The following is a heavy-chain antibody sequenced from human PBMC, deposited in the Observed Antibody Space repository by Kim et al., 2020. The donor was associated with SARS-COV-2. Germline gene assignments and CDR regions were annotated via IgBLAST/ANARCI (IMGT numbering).Heavy chain of an antibody. J-gene: IGHJ6*01. CDR2: IYYSGST. V-gene: IGHV4-59*01. D-gene: IGHD1-26*01. Sequence: SETLSLTCTVSGGSISSYYWSWIRQPPGKGLEWIGYIYYSGSTNYNPSLKSRVTISVDTSKNQFPLKLSSVTAADTAAFYCSSRSGRYYEVGYYGMYVWG. CDR3: SSRSGRYYEVGYYGMYV. CDR1: GGSISSYY.